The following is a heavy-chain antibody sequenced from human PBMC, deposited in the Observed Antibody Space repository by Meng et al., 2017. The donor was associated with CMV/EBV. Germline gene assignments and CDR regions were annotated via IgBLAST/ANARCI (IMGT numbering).Heavy chain of an antibody. CDR3: ARDLLRDYYDSSGLRRGYFDY. D-gene: IGHD3-22*01. CDR1: GGTFSSYA. J-gene: IGHJ4*02. Sequence: SVKVSCKASGGTFSSYAISWVRQAPGQVLEWMGGIIPILGIANYAQKFQGRVTITADKSTSTAYMELSSLRSEDTAVYYCARDLLRDYYDSSGLRRGYFDYWGQGTLVTVSS. CDR2: IIPILGIA. V-gene: IGHV1-69*10.